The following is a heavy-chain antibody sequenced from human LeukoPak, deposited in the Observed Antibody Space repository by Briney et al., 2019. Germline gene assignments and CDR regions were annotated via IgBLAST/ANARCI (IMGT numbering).Heavy chain of an antibody. D-gene: IGHD5-18*01. CDR1: GVSISSGGYS. CDR2: IYHSGST. J-gene: IGHJ3*02. CDR3: ARGPPDTAMATGAFDI. V-gene: IGHV4-30-2*01. Sequence: SQTLSLTCAVSGVSISSGGYSWSWIRQPPGKGLEWIGYIYHSGSTYYNPSLKSRVTISVDRSKNQFSLKLSSVTAADAAVYYCARGPPDTAMATGAFDIWGQGTMVTVSS.